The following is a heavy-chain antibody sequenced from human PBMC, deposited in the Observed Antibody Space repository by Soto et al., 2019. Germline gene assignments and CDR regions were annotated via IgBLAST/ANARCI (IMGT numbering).Heavy chain of an antibody. J-gene: IGHJ5*02. D-gene: IGHD3-22*01. CDR3: ARAGYYYDSSGQSGWFDP. V-gene: IGHV4-59*01. CDR2: IYYSGST. CDR1: GGSISSYY. Sequence: SETLSLTCTVSGGSISSYYWSWIRQPPGKGLEWIGYIYYSGSTNYNPSLKSRVTISVDTSKNQFSLKLSSVTAADTAVYYCARAGYYYDSSGQSGWFDPWGQGTLVTVPS.